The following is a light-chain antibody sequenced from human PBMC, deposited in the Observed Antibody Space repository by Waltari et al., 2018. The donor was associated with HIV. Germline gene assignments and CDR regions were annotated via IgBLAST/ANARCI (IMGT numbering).Light chain of an antibody. CDR2: GSV. CDR1: SSHIGAGHD. Sequence: QSVLTQPPSVSGAPGQRVTISCTGSSSHIGAGHDVPWYQQLPGMAPKLLIYGSVNRPSGVPDRFSGSKSGTSASLAITGLQPEDEADYFCQSFDRSLRGSVFGGGTKLTVL. J-gene: IGLJ3*02. V-gene: IGLV1-40*01. CDR3: QSFDRSLRGSV.